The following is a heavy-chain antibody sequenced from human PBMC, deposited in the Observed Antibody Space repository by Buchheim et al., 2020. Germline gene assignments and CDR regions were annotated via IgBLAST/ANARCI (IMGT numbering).Heavy chain of an antibody. CDR1: GFTFSTSW. CDR2: IKEDGSVK. Sequence: EVQLVESGGGLVQPGESLRLSCAASGFTFSTSWMSWVRQAPGKRLEWVANIKEDGSVKYYVDSMKGRFTISRDNAEHSLYLQMNSLRAEDTAVYYCATESWYKFDFWGQGTL. D-gene: IGHD2-15*01. V-gene: IGHV3-7*01. CDR3: ATESWYKFDF. J-gene: IGHJ4*02.